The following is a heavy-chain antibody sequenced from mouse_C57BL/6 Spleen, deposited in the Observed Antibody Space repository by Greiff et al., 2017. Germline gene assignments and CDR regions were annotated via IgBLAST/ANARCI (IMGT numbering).Heavy chain of an antibody. CDR3: VRDRAGYSHYYAMDY. D-gene: IGHD3-1*01. CDR2: IRSKSSNYAT. Sequence: DVQLVESGGGLVQPKGSLKLSCAASGFTFNTYAMHWVRQAPGKGLEWVARIRSKSSNYATYYADSVKDRFTISRDDSQSMLYLQMNNLKTEDTAMYYCVRDRAGYSHYYAMDYWGQGTSVTVSS. CDR1: GFTFNTYA. J-gene: IGHJ4*01. V-gene: IGHV10-3*01.